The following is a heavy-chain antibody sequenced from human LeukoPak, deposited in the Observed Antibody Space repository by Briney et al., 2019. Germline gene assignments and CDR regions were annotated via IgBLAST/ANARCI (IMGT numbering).Heavy chain of an antibody. CDR2: IYPGDSDT. D-gene: IGHD3-22*01. CDR3: ARRNEYYDSSGYFNWFDP. Sequence: PGESLKISCKGSGYSFTSYWIGWVRQMPGKGLEWMGIIYPGDSDTRYSPSFQGQVTISADKSISTAYLQWSSLKASDTAMYYCARRNEYYDSSGYFNWFDPWGQGTLVTVSS. CDR1: GYSFTSYW. V-gene: IGHV5-51*01. J-gene: IGHJ5*02.